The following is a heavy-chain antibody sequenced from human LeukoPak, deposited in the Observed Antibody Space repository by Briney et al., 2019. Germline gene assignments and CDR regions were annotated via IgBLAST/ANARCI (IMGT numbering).Heavy chain of an antibody. CDR2: IQFDGSNK. Sequence: GGSLRLSCTASGFIFNNYGMHWVRQAPGKGLEWLAFIQFDGSNKYSADSVKGRFTISRDNTQTTPYLEMNSLRAEDTAMYYCAKDLNPAMVTRTFDLWGEGTMVTVSS. J-gene: IGHJ3*01. CDR3: AKDLNPAMVTRTFDL. CDR1: GFIFNNYG. V-gene: IGHV3-30*02. D-gene: IGHD5-18*01.